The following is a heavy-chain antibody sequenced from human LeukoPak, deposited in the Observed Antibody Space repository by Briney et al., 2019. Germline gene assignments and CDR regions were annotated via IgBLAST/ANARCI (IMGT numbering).Heavy chain of an antibody. J-gene: IGHJ5*02. CDR2: IYYSGST. D-gene: IGHD2-8*01. CDR3: ARHATDIVLMVYARWFDP. CDR1: GGSIRTNLSY. V-gene: IGHV4-39*01. Sequence: SETLSLTCTVSGGSIRTNLSYCGWIRQPPGKGLEWIGSIYYSGSTYYNPSLKSRVTISVDTSKNQFSLKLSSVTAADTAVYYCARHATDIVLMVYARWFDPWGQGTLVTVSS.